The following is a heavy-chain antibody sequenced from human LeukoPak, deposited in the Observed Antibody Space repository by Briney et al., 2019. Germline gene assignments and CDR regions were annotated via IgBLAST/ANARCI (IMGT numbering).Heavy chain of an antibody. D-gene: IGHD3-16*02. Sequence: SETLSLTCTVSGDSISSSYWSWIRQPPGKGLEWIGYIYYSGSTNYNPSLKSRVTISVDTSKNQFSLKLSSVTAADTAVYYCARHGRSYTDYWGQGTLVTVSS. CDR3: ARHGRSYTDY. V-gene: IGHV4-59*08. CDR1: GDSISSSY. J-gene: IGHJ4*02. CDR2: IYYSGST.